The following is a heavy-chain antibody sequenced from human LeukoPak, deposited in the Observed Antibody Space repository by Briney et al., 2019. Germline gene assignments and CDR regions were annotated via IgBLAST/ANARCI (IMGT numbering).Heavy chain of an antibody. J-gene: IGHJ4*02. Sequence: GGSLRLSCAATGFTFIDYSMNWVRQAPGKGLEWISYVGISSGNTKYADSVKGRFTISGDSAKNSVFLQMNSLRVEDTAVYYCARDHRYAFDNWGQGTLVTVSS. V-gene: IGHV3-48*04. CDR1: GFTFIDYS. D-gene: IGHD5-12*01. CDR2: VGISSGNT. CDR3: ARDHRYAFDN.